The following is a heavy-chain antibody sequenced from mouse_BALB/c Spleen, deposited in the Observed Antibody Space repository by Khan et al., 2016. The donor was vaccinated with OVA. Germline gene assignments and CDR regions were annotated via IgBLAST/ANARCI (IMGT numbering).Heavy chain of an antibody. CDR2: ISSGSSSI. D-gene: IGHD2-3*01. V-gene: IGHV5-17*02. J-gene: IGHJ2*01. CDR3: ARTGYYYFDY. CDR1: GFTFSGFG. Sequence: EVELVESGGGLVQPGGSRKLSCAASGFTFSGFGMHWVRQAPEKGLEWVAYISSGSSSIYYADTVKGRFSISRDNPKNTLFLQMASLTSEATAMYYCARTGYYYFDYWGQGTTLTVSS.